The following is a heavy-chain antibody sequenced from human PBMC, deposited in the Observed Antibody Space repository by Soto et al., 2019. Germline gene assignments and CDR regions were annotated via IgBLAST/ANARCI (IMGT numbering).Heavy chain of an antibody. V-gene: IGHV3-23*01. CDR1: GFTFSNFV. Sequence: GGSLRLSCAASGFTFSNFVMRWVRQTPGKGLEWVSTITETGGDTYYTYSVKGRFTVSRDNSKNTLYLQMTSLRAEDTALYYCTKASSDRHHMDVWGQGTTVTVSS. CDR2: ITETGGDT. CDR3: TKASSDRHHMDV. J-gene: IGHJ6*02.